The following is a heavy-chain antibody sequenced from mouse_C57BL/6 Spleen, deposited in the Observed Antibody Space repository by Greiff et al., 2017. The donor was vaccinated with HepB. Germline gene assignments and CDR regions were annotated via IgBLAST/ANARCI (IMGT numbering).Heavy chain of an antibody. Sequence: VQLQQSGPELVKPGASVKIPCKASGYTFTDYNMDWVKQSHGKSLEWIGDINPNNGGTIYNQKFKGKATVTVDKSSSTAYMELRSLTSEDTAVYYCARTTVVDAYFDYWGQGTTLTVSS. CDR3: ARTTVVDAYFDY. J-gene: IGHJ2*01. CDR2: INPNNGGT. CDR1: GYTFTDYN. D-gene: IGHD1-1*01. V-gene: IGHV1-18*01.